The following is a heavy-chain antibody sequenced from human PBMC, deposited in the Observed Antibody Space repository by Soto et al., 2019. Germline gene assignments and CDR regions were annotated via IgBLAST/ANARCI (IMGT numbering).Heavy chain of an antibody. V-gene: IGHV1-3*01. Sequence: GASVKVSCKASGYTFTSYAMHWGRPAPGQRLEWMGWINAGNGNTKYSQKFQGRVTITRDTSASTAYMELSSLRSEDTAVYYCARASTGYSSSWDYWGQGTLVTVSS. J-gene: IGHJ4*02. D-gene: IGHD6-13*01. CDR1: GYTFTSYA. CDR3: ARASTGYSSSWDY. CDR2: INAGNGNT.